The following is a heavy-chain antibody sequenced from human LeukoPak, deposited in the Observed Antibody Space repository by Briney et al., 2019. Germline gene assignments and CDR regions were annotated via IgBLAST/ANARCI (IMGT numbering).Heavy chain of an antibody. CDR1: GFTFSSYE. V-gene: IGHV3-48*03. CDR3: ARKLSSSWYRFDY. D-gene: IGHD6-13*01. CDR2: ISSSGSTI. Sequence: GGSLRLSCAASGFTFSSYEMNWVRQAPGKGLEWVSYISSSGSTIYYADSVKGRFTISRDNAKNSLYLQMNSLRAEDTAVYYCARKLSSSWYRFDYWGQGTLVTVSS. J-gene: IGHJ4*02.